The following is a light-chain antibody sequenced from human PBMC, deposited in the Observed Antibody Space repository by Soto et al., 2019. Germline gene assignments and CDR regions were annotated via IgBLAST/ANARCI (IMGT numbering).Light chain of an antibody. V-gene: IGLV1-36*01. J-gene: IGLJ2*01. CDR1: TSNIGNNA. CDR3: AAGDDSLDGVV. CDR2: FDD. Sequence: QSVLTQPPSVSEAPRQRVTISCSGSTSNIGNNAVSWYQQFPGKAPTLIIYFDDLLPSGVSDRFSGSKSGTSASLAISGLQSEDEADYYCAAGDDSLDGVVVGGGTKLTVL.